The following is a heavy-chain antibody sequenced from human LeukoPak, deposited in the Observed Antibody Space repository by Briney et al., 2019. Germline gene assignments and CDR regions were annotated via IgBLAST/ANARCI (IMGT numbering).Heavy chain of an antibody. CDR1: GGSISSSSYY. D-gene: IGHD2-15*01. V-gene: IGHV4-39*07. CDR3: ARLIDIVVVVL. Sequence: SETLSLTCTVSGGSISSSSYYWGWIRQPPGKGLEWIGSIYYSGSTYYNPSLKSRVTISVDTSKNQFSLKLSSVTAADTAVYYCARLIDIVVVVLWGQGTLVTVSS. J-gene: IGHJ4*02. CDR2: IYYSGST.